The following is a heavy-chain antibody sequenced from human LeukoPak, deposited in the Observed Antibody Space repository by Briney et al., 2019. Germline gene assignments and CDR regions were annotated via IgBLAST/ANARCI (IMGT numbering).Heavy chain of an antibody. J-gene: IGHJ3*02. CDR1: GFTFSSYS. D-gene: IGHD2-2*01. CDR3: ARGGDFGVPAPLGIDAFDI. CDR2: IRSQAYGMTI. V-gene: IGHV3-49*04. Sequence: GGSLRLSCAASGFTFSSYSMSWVRQAPGKGLEWLGFIRSQAYGMTIEYAASVKGRFSISRDNSKSIADLQINSLKTEDTAVYYCARGGDFGVPAPLGIDAFDIWGQGTMVTVSS.